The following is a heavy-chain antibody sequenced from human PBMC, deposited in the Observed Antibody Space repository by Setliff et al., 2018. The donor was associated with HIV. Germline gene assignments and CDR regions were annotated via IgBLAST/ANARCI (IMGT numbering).Heavy chain of an antibody. Sequence: SETLSLTCTVSGGSISGYFWNWIRQPPGKGLEWIGYSYHTGNTHYSPSLESRVSISVDTSKNQFSLKLTSVTAADTAVYFCARGQDGHSVLFDYWGQGTLVTVSS. CDR1: GGSISGYF. D-gene: IGHD1-26*01. CDR2: SYHTGNT. CDR3: ARGQDGHSVLFDY. J-gene: IGHJ4*02. V-gene: IGHV4-59*01.